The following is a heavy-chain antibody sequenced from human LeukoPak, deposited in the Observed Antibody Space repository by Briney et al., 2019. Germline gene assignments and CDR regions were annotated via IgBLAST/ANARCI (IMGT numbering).Heavy chain of an antibody. CDR2: IYTSGST. CDR1: GGSISSYY. Sequence: SETLSLTCTVSGGSISSYYWSWIRQPAGKGLEWIGRIYTSGSTNYNPSLKSRVTMSVDTSRNQFSLKLSSVTAADTAVYYCAREILWFGELMVGDAFDIWGQGTMSPSLQ. CDR3: AREILWFGELMVGDAFDI. D-gene: IGHD3-10*01. J-gene: IGHJ3*02. V-gene: IGHV4-4*07.